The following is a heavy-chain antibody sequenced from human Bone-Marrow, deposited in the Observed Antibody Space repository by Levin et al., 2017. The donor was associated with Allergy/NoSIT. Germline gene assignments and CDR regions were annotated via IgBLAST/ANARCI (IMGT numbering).Heavy chain of an antibody. J-gene: IGHJ4*02. V-gene: IGHV4-30-4*08. CDR2: ISHSGTT. D-gene: IGHD3-3*01. CDR3: ARAHEFSRFGEGSNPRFDS. CDR1: GGSITTGGYY. Sequence: SETLSLTCAVSGGSITTGGYYWGWNRQRPGTGLECIGYISHSGTTYYNPSLRSRVIISLYPSKNHLSLTLTSVTAADTAVYSCARAHEFSRFGEGSNPRFDSWGRGTLVAVSS.